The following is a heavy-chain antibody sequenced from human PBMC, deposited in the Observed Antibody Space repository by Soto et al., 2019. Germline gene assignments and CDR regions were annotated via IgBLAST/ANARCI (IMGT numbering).Heavy chain of an antibody. CDR3: TRPGFGDFVDPYDYGIDV. J-gene: IGHJ6*02. V-gene: IGHV3-73*02. Sequence: EVQLVESGGDLVQPGGSLKLSCAASGLPFSGSPIHWVRQASGKGLEWVGRIRSKANTYATAYATSVKGRFTISRDDSKKTTYLQMNSLKTEDTAVYFCTRPGFGDFVDPYDYGIDVWGQGTTVTVSS. CDR2: IRSKANTYAT. CDR1: GLPFSGSP. D-gene: IGHD2-2*01.